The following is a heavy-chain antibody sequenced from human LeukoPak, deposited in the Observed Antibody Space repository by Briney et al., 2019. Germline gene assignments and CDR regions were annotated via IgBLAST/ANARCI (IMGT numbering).Heavy chain of an antibody. CDR1: GXTVSNNY. CDR2: IYSGGSA. Sequence: PGGSLRLSCAASGXTVSNNYMNWVRQAPGKGLEWVSVIYSGGSAYYADSVKGRFTISRDNSKNTLYLQMNSLRDEDTAVYYCARGPTGYCSSTSCSIWYFDLWGRGTLVTVSS. D-gene: IGHD2-2*01. V-gene: IGHV3-53*01. J-gene: IGHJ2*01. CDR3: ARGPTGYCSSTSCSIWYFDL.